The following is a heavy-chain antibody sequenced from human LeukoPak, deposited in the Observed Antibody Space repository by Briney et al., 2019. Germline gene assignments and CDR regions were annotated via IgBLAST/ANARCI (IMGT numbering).Heavy chain of an antibody. D-gene: IGHD2-21*01. J-gene: IGHJ4*02. CDR2: ISSSRSYI. CDR3: AREDSPYYLDY. CDR1: GFTFRSYS. Sequence: GRSLRLSCAASGFTFRSYSMNGVRGAPGKGLEWGSSISSSRSYIYYADSVKGRFTISRDNAKNSLYLQMNSPTAEDTAVYYCAREDSPYYLDYWGQGTLVTVSS. V-gene: IGHV3-21*01.